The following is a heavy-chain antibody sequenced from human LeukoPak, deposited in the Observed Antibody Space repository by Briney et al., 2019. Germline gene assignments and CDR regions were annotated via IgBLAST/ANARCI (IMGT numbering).Heavy chain of an antibody. CDR2: INPNSGGT. J-gene: IGHJ4*02. CDR3: ARAVAGNFDY. V-gene: IGHV1-2*04. D-gene: IGHD6-19*01. Sequence: WMGWINPNSGGTNYAQKFQGWFTMTRDTSISTAYMELSRLRSDDTAVYYCARAVAGNFDYWGQGTLVTVSS.